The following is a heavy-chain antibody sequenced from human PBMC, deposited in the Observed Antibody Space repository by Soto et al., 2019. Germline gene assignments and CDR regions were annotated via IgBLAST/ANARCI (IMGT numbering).Heavy chain of an antibody. CDR1: GFTFSSYG. V-gene: IGHV3-30*18. CDR3: AKEAHWAFDI. Sequence: QVQLVESGGGVVQPGRSLRLSCATSGFTFSSYGMHWVRQAPGKGLEWVAVISYDGSNKYYADSVKGRFTISRDNSKNTLYLQMNSLRAEDTAVYYCAKEAHWAFDIWGQGTMVTVSS. J-gene: IGHJ3*02. D-gene: IGHD1-1*01. CDR2: ISYDGSNK.